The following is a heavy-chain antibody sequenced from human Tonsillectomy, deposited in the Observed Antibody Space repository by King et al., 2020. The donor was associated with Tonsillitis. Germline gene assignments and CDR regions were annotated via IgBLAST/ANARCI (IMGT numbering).Heavy chain of an antibody. Sequence: ELQLVQSGGGLVQPGRSLRLSCAASGFTFDDYAMHWVRQAPGKGLEWVSGISWNSGSIGYADAVKGRFTISRDNAKNSLYLQMNRLRAEDTALYYCSSRLMYGDYTFDYWGQGTLVTVSS. D-gene: IGHD4-17*01. CDR3: SSRLMYGDYTFDY. J-gene: IGHJ4*02. V-gene: IGHV3-9*01. CDR2: ISWNSGSI. CDR1: GFTFDDYA.